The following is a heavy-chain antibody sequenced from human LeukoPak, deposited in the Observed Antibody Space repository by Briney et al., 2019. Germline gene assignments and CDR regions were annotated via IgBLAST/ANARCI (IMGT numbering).Heavy chain of an antibody. V-gene: IGHV5-51*01. CDR2: IYPGDSDT. Sequence: GESLQISCKGSGYRFTSYWIGWVRQMPGKGLEWMGIIYPGDSDTRYSPSFQGQVTISADKSISTAYLQWSSLKASDTAMYYCARRLVRGMNNIDYWGQGTLVTVSS. J-gene: IGHJ4*02. CDR1: GYRFTSYW. D-gene: IGHD3-10*01. CDR3: ARRLVRGMNNIDY.